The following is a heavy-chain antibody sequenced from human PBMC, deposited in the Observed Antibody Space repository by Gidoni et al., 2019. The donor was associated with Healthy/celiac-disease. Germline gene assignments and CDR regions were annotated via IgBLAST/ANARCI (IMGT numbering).Heavy chain of an antibody. CDR2: IYSSGST. V-gene: IGHV3-66*01. Sequence: EVQLVESGGGLVQPGGSLRLSCAASGLPVSSNYMSWVRQAPGKGVEWVSVIYSSGSTYYADSVKGRFTISRDNSKNTLYLQMNSLRAEDTAVYYCARDKEYCSGGSCYYNWGQGTLVTVSS. J-gene: IGHJ4*02. CDR1: GLPVSSNY. CDR3: ARDKEYCSGGSCYYN. D-gene: IGHD2-15*01.